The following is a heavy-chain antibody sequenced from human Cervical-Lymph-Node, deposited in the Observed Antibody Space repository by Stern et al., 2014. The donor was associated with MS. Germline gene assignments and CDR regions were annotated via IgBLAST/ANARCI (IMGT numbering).Heavy chain of an antibody. J-gene: IGHJ5*01. CDR1: GFTFDDYA. D-gene: IGHD6-19*01. V-gene: IGHV3-9*01. CDR2: LSWNGGDI. Sequence: EVQLAESGGGLVQPGRSLRLSCAASGFTFDDYAMHWVRQAPGKGLEWVSGLSWNGGDIGYASSVRGRFTISRDNAKNSLYLQMNSLRPEDTALYYCAKAGYPSGPKNWFDCWGQGTLVTVSS. CDR3: AKAGYPSGPKNWFDC.